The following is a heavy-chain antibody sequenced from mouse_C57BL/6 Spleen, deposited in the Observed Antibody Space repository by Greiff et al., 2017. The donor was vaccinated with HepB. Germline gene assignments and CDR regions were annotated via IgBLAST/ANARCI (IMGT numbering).Heavy chain of an antibody. J-gene: IGHJ1*03. D-gene: IGHD2-3*01. CDR3: ARDYEYFDV. CDR2: IWSGGST. V-gene: IGHV2-2*01. CDR1: GFSLTSYG. Sequence: VKLMESGPGLVQPSQSLSITCTVSGFSLTSYGVHWVRQSPGKGLEWLGVIWSGGSTDYNAAFISRLSISKDNSKSQVFFKMNSLQADDTAIYYCARDYEYFDVWGTGTTVTVSS.